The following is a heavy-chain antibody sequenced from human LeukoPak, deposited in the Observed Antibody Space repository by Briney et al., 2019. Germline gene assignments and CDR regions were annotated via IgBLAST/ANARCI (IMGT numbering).Heavy chain of an antibody. CDR3: ARDRGYSGYDLNFDY. CDR1: GFTSSSYA. D-gene: IGHD5-12*01. V-gene: IGHV3-30*01. J-gene: IGHJ4*02. CDR2: ISYDGSNK. Sequence: GGSLRLSCAASGFTSSSYAMHWVRQAPGKGLEWVAVISYDGSNKYYADSVKGRFTISRDNSKNTLYLQMNSLRAEDTAVYYCARDRGYSGYDLNFDYWGQGTLVTVSS.